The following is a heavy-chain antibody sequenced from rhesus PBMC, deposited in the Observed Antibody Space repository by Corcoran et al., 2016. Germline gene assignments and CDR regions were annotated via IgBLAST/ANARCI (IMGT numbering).Heavy chain of an antibody. J-gene: IGHJ1*01. Sequence: QVQLQESGPGLVKPSETLSLTCAVSGYSISSNYWSWIRQPPGKGLEWIGYIYGSSGSTYYNPSLKSRVTSSSDTSKTQFSRTRSAVTAADTAVYYCARVSGSWNDEYFEFWGQGALVTVSS. CDR2: IYGSSGST. D-gene: IGHD6-25*01. CDR3: ARVSGSWNDEYFEF. V-gene: IGHV4-160*01. CDR1: GYSISSNY.